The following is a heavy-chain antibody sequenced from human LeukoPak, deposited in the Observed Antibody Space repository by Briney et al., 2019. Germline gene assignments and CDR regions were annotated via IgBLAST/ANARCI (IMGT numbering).Heavy chain of an antibody. V-gene: IGHV1-69*01. D-gene: IGHD2-15*01. CDR1: GDTFSSYA. CDR3: AGAPDYCSGGSCYSDY. J-gene: IGHJ4*02. Sequence: SVKVSCKASGDTFSSYAISWVRQAPGQGLEWMGGIIPIFGTANYAQKFQGRVTITADESTSTAYMELSSLRSEDTAVYYCAGAPDYCSGGSCYSDYWGQGTLVTVSS. CDR2: IIPIFGTA.